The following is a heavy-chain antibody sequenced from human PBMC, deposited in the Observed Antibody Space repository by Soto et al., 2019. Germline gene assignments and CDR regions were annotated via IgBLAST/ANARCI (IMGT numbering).Heavy chain of an antibody. D-gene: IGHD6-6*01. Sequence: GESLKSSCNGSWYNFTNSLIACVRQIPWKGLEWVVVIYPGDSNTKCRPSFQGQVTISADKSINTAYLQWSSLKASDTAMYYCVRGMAARHLWYYGMDFWAPGTPVTVSS. J-gene: IGHJ6*01. V-gene: IGHV5-51*01. CDR2: IYPGDSNT. CDR1: WYNFTNSL. CDR3: VRGMAARHLWYYGMDF.